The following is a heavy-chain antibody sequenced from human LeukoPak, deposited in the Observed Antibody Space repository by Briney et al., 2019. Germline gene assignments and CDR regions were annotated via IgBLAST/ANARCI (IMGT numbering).Heavy chain of an antibody. CDR3: ARDQNTGSSYENLFEY. V-gene: IGHV3-74*01. CDR1: GFTFSSYW. CDR2: INSDGSST. J-gene: IGHJ4*02. D-gene: IGHD1-26*01. Sequence: GGSLRLSCAASGFTFSSYWMHWVRQAPGKGLVWVSRINSDGSSTSYADSVKGRFTISRDNAKNTLYLQMNSLRAEDTSVYYCARDQNTGSSYENLFEYWGQGSLVTVSS.